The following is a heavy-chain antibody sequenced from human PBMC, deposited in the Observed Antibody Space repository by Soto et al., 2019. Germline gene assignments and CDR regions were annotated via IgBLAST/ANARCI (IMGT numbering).Heavy chain of an antibody. CDR2: MNPNSGNT. V-gene: IGHV1-8*01. CDR1: GYTFTSYD. Sequence: GASVKVSCKASGYTFTSYDINWVRQATGQGLEWMGWMNPNSGNTGYAQKFQGRVTMTRNTSISTAYMELSSLRSEDTAVYYCARWGYCISTSCYDRAYYYYGMDVWGQGTTVTVSS. J-gene: IGHJ6*02. D-gene: IGHD2-2*01. CDR3: ARWGYCISTSCYDRAYYYYGMDV.